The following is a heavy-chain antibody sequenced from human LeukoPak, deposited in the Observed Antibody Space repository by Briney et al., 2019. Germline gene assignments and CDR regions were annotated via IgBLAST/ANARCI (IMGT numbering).Heavy chain of an antibody. CDR3: ASAFGGVIVPWFDP. CDR2: NYHGDYDT. D-gene: IGHD3-16*02. V-gene: IGHV5-51*01. Sequence: ESPKTPRNGSGYRLNSYWIGRVPPMPGKGPGWVGINYHGDYDTRHSPSFQGQVTISADKSISTAYLQWSSLKASDTAVYYCASAFGGVIVPWFDPWGQGTLVTVSS. CDR1: GYRLNSYW. J-gene: IGHJ5*02.